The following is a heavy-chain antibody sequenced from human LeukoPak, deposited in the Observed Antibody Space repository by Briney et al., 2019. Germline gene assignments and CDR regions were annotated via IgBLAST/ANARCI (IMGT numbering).Heavy chain of an antibody. CDR3: TTDFSGSHPMLGY. V-gene: IGHV3-15*01. CDR1: GFTFSNAW. Sequence: GGSLRLSCAASGFTFSNAWMSWVRQAPGKGLEWVGRIKSKTDGGTTDYAAPVKGRFTISRDDSKNTLYLQMNSLKTEDTAVYYCTTDFSGSHPMLGYWGQGTLVTVSS. CDR2: IKSKTDGGTT. D-gene: IGHD3-10*01. J-gene: IGHJ4*02.